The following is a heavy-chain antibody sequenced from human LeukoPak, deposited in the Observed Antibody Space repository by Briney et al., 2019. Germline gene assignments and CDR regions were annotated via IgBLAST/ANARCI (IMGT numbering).Heavy chain of an antibody. J-gene: IGHJ4*02. V-gene: IGHV4-61*02. CDR3: ADDFGD. D-gene: IGHD4-17*01. CDR2: IYPSGTT. Sequence: SQTLSLTCTVSGGSISSGGYYWTWIRQPAGKGLEWIGRIYPSGTTHYNPSLKSRVTMSVDTSKNQFSLKVTSVTAADTAVYYCADDFGDWGQGTLVTVSS. CDR1: GGSISSGGYY.